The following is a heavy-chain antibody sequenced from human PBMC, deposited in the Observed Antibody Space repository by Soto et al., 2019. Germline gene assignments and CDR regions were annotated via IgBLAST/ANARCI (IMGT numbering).Heavy chain of an antibody. CDR1: GYTFTSYD. CDR3: ARERITIFGVVKYYYGMDV. CDR2: MNPNSGNT. J-gene: IGHJ6*02. Sequence: QVQLLQSGAAVKKPGASVKFSCKASGYTFTSYDINWVRQATGQGLEWMGWMNPNSGNTGYAQKFQGRVTMTRNTAIRTAYMELSSLRCEDTAVYYCARERITIFGVVKYYYGMDVWGQGTTVAVS. D-gene: IGHD3-3*01. V-gene: IGHV1-8*01.